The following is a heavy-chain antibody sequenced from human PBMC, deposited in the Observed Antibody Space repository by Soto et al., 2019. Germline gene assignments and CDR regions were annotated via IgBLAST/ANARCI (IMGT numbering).Heavy chain of an antibody. D-gene: IGHD3-3*01. CDR2: IKQDGSEK. V-gene: IGHV3-7*01. CDR1: GFTFSSYW. Sequence: GGSLRVSCAASGFTFSSYWMSWVRQDPGKGLEWVANIKQDGSEKYYVDSVKGRFTISRDNAKNSLYLQMNSLRAEDTAVYYCARVRVDRIFGVVIANRHPDVWGQGTTVTVSS. J-gene: IGHJ6*02. CDR3: ARVRVDRIFGVVIANRHPDV.